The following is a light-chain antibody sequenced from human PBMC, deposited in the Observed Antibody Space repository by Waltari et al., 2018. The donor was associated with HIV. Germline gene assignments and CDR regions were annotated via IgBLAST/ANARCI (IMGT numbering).Light chain of an antibody. J-gene: IGLJ1*01. V-gene: IGLV3-21*04. CDR3: QVWDSRSDHHV. CDR1: NIGSRS. Sequence: SYVLTQPPSVSVAPGKTARITCGGNNIGSRSVHWYQQKPGQAPVLVMYYGSDRPSGIPERFSGSNAGNTATLTISRIEAGDEADYFCQVWDSRSDHHVFGTGTKVTVL. CDR2: YGS.